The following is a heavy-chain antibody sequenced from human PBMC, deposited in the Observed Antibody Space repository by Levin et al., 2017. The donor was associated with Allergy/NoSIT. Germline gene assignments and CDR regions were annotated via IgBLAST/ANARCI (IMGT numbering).Heavy chain of an antibody. D-gene: IGHD6-6*01. Sequence: SETLSLTCTVSGGSISSSSYYWGWIRQPPGKGLEWIGSIYYSGSTYYNPSLKSRVTISVDTSKNQFSLKLSSVTAADTAVYYCARLGSSVRYWGQGTLVTVSS. CDR1: GGSISSSSYY. J-gene: IGHJ4*02. CDR2: IYYSGST. CDR3: ARLGSSVRY. V-gene: IGHV4-39*01.